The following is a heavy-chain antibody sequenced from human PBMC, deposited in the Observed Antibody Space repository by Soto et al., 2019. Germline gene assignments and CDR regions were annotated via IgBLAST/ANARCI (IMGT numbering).Heavy chain of an antibody. V-gene: IGHV1-69*01. Sequence: QVQLVQSGAEVKKPGSSVKVSCKASGGTFSSYAISWVRQAPGQGLEWMGGIIPIFGTANYAQKFQGRVTITADESTSTAYMVLSSVRSEDTAVDYCAREGGYDRRDAFDIWGQWTMVTVSS. CDR2: IIPIFGTA. CDR3: AREGGYDRRDAFDI. D-gene: IGHD5-12*01. J-gene: IGHJ3*02. CDR1: GGTFSSYA.